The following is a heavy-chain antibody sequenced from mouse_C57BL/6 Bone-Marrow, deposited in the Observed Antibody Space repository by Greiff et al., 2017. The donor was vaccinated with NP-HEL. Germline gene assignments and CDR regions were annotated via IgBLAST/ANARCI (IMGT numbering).Heavy chain of an antibody. Sequence: EVKLVESGGGLVKPGGSLKLSCAASGFTFSSYAMSWVRQTPEKRLEWVATISDGGSYTYYPDNVKGRFTISRDNAKNNLYLQMSHLKSEDTAMYYCARERRYYDYDVAWFAYWGQGTLVTVSA. V-gene: IGHV5-4*01. J-gene: IGHJ3*01. CDR2: ISDGGSYT. CDR3: ARERRYYDYDVAWFAY. D-gene: IGHD2-4*01. CDR1: GFTFSSYA.